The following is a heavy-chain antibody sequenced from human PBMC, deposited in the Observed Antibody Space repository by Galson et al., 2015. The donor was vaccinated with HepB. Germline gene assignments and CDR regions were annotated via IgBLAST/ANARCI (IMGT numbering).Heavy chain of an antibody. Sequence: SLRLSCAASGFTFSSYAMHWVRQAPGKGLEYVSAISSNGGSTYYADSVKGRFTISRDNSKNTLYLQMSSLRAEDTAVYYCVKDLRLVLGDYFDYWGQGTLVTVSS. CDR3: VKDLRLVLGDYFDY. J-gene: IGHJ4*02. CDR1: GFTFSSYA. V-gene: IGHV3-64D*06. CDR2: ISSNGGST. D-gene: IGHD3-16*01.